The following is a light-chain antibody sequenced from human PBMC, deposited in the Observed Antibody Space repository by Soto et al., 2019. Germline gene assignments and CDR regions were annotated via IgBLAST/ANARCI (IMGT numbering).Light chain of an antibody. V-gene: IGKV3D-20*02. J-gene: IGKJ3*01. CDR3: QQRGNWPPGFT. Sequence: EIVLTQSPGTLSLSPGERATLSCRASQSVSGTYLAWYQQKPGQAPRLLIYGASSRATGIPDRFSGSGFGTDFTLTISRLEPEDFAVYYCQQRGNWPPGFTFGPGTTVDMK. CDR1: QSVSGTY. CDR2: GAS.